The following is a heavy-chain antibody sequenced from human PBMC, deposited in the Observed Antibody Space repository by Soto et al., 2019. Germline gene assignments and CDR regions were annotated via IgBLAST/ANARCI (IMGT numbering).Heavy chain of an antibody. CDR3: ARGHYYDSSGYDAFDY. D-gene: IGHD3-22*01. V-gene: IGHV1-18*01. CDR1: GYTFTSYC. Sequence: ASVKVSCKGSGYTFTSYCISWVLQAPGQGLEWMGWISAYNGNTNYAQKLQGRVTMTTDTSTSTAYMELRSLRSDDTAVYYCARGHYYDSSGYDAFDYWGQGTLVTVSS. CDR2: ISAYNGNT. J-gene: IGHJ4*02.